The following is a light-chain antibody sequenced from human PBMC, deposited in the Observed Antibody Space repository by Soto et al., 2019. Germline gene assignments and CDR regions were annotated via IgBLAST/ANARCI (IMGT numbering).Light chain of an antibody. CDR2: EVT. V-gene: IGLV2-8*01. Sequence: QSALAQPPSASGSPGQSVTISCTVTSSDVGGYNYVSWYQQYPGRATKIMIYEVTKRPSGVPDRFSGSKSGNTASLTVSGLQAEDEADYYCSSYAASNNFYFVFGGGTKVTVL. J-gene: IGLJ3*02. CDR1: SSDVGGYNY. CDR3: SSYAASNNFYFV.